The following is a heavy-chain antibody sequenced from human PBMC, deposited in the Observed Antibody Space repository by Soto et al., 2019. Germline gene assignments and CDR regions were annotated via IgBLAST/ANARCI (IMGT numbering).Heavy chain of an antibody. J-gene: IGHJ1*01. Sequence: QVILKESGPTQVKPTQTLTLTCSFSGFSFRTSGVGVGWIRQPPGKALEWLALIYWDDDRRYSPSLKDRLTITKDTSKSQVVLTLTNVDTAVTGTYYCAQRWGGYGVVTPFKHWGQGIPVTVSS. V-gene: IGHV2-5*02. CDR1: GFSFRTSGVG. D-gene: IGHD3-3*01. CDR3: AQRWGGYGVVTPFKH. CDR2: IYWDDDR.